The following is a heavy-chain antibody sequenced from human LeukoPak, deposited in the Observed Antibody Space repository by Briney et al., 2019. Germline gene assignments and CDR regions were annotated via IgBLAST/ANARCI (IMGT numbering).Heavy chain of an antibody. CDR2: IYHSGTT. D-gene: IGHD1-7*01. Sequence: SETLSLTCTVSGYSISSGYFWGWIRQPPGKGLEWIGSIYHSGTTYYNPSLKSRVTISVDTSKNQFSLKLTSVTAADTAVYYCARGPVGGTTYNDGDAFDIWGQGTMVTVSS. CDR3: ARGPVGGTTYNDGDAFDI. CDR1: GYSISSGYF. V-gene: IGHV4-38-2*02. J-gene: IGHJ3*02.